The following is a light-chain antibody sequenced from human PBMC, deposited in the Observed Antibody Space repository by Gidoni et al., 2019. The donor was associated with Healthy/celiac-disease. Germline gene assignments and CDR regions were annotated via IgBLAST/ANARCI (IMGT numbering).Light chain of an antibody. V-gene: IGKV1-5*03. CDR1: QSISSW. J-gene: IGKJ1*01. CDR2: KAS. Sequence: DIQMTQSPSTLSASVGDRVTITCRASQSISSWLAWYQQKPGKAPKRLIYKASSLESGVPSRFSGSGSGTEFTLTISSLQPDDFATYYCQQYNSYSETFXQXTKVEIK. CDR3: QQYNSYSET.